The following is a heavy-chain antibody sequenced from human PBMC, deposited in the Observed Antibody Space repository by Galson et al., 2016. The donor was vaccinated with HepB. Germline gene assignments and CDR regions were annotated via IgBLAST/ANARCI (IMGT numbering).Heavy chain of an antibody. CDR2: MSSSGNS. D-gene: IGHD1-26*01. Sequence: SETLSLTCTVSGGSVSTTHFYWGWIRQPPGKGLEWVGSMSSSGNSYYNPSLKSRVTISIDTSKNQFSLKLDSVTAADTAMYYCARSDSGNYPEYFDYWGQGTMVTVSS. V-gene: IGHV4-39*07. J-gene: IGHJ4*02. CDR3: ARSDSGNYPEYFDY. CDR1: GGSVSTTHFY.